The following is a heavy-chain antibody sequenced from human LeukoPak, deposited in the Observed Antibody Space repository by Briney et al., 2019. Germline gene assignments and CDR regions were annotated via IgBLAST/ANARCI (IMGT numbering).Heavy chain of an antibody. CDR2: IRSKANSYAT. V-gene: IGHV3-73*01. CDR1: GFTFSGSA. Sequence: PGGSLRLSCAASGFTFSGSAMHWVRQAAGNGLEWVGRIRSKANSYATAYAASVKGRFTIYRDDSKNTAYLQMNSLKTEDTAVYYCTRLAVTNHYFDYWGQGTLVTVSS. CDR3: TRLAVTNHYFDY. J-gene: IGHJ4*02. D-gene: IGHD4-17*01.